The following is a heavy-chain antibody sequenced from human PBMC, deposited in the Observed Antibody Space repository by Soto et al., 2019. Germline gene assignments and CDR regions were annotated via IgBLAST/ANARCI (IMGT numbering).Heavy chain of an antibody. V-gene: IGHV3-48*02. CDR1: GFTFSSYS. CDR3: ARVGLGLFGMDV. Sequence: EVQLVESGGGLVQPGGSLRVSCAASGFTFSSYSINWVRQAPGKGLERVSYISGSSTIYYADSVKGRFTISRDNAKNSLYLQMNSLRDEDTAVYYWARVGLGLFGMDVWGQGTTVTVSS. D-gene: IGHD3-16*01. J-gene: IGHJ6*02. CDR2: ISGSSTI.